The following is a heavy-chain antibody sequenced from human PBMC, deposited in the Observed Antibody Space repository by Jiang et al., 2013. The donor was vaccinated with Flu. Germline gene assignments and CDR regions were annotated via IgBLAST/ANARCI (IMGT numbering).Heavy chain of an antibody. J-gene: IGHJ4*02. CDR2: ISTYNGNT. Sequence: GQGLEWMGWISTYNGNTNYAQKLQGRVTMTTDTSTSTAYMELRSLRSDDTAVYYCARVELTVRLVENADYWGQGTLVTVSS. V-gene: IGHV1-18*01. CDR3: ARVELTVRLVENADY. D-gene: IGHD4-17*01.